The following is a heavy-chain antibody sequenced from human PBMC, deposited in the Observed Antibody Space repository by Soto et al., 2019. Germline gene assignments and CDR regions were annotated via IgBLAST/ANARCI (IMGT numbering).Heavy chain of an antibody. CDR3: ARHFVAVVIKGWGY. CDR1: GGSIDRSNYY. D-gene: IGHD3-22*01. CDR2: TYYNGNA. Sequence: QLQLQESGPGLVKPSETLSLTCTVSGGSIDRSNYYWDWIRQPPGKGLEWIGTTYYNGNAYYNPSLKSRVTMSVDTSKNQFSLKLISVTAAHTAVYYCARHFVAVVIKGWGYWGQGTLVTVSS. J-gene: IGHJ4*02. V-gene: IGHV4-39*01.